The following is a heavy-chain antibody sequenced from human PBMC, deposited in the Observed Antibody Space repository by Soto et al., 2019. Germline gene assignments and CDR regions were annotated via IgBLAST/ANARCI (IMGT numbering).Heavy chain of an antibody. CDR1: CGTFSSYA. V-gene: IGHV1-69*13. J-gene: IGHJ6*01. CDR2: IIPIFGTA. D-gene: IGHD6-13*01. CDR3: ARICPGIAADGTRPLDV. Sequence: GASVKVSCKASCGTFSSYAISWLRQSPGQGLEWMGGIIPIFGTANYAQKFQGRVTITADESTSTAYMELRSLRSEDTAVYYCARICPGIAADGTRPLDVWGQGTTVTVSS.